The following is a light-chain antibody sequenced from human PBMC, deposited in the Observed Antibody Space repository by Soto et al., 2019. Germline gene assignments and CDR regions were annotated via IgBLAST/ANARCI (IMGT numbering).Light chain of an antibody. CDR1: SSDIGTYNY. Sequence: QSALTQPASVSASPGQSITISCTGTSSDIGTYNYVSWYQQHPGKAPKLLIYDVRNRPSGVSNRFSGSKSGNAASLTISGLQAEDEADYYCSSYTSSSTLVVFGGGTKLTVL. V-gene: IGLV2-14*03. CDR2: DVR. J-gene: IGLJ3*02. CDR3: SSYTSSSTLVV.